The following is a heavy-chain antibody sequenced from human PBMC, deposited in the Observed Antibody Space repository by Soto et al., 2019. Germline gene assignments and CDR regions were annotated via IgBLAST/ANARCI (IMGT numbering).Heavy chain of an antibody. CDR3: ARDGSTSWYSYDYHGMDV. D-gene: IGHD5-18*01. CDR2: INLDGSEK. V-gene: IGHV3-7*03. J-gene: IGHJ6*02. CDR1: GFTFRTYW. Sequence: EVQLVESGGGLVQPGGSLRLSCAASGFTFRTYWLSWVRQVPGNGLEWVANINLDGSEKNYVDSVKGRFTIARDNARNSLYLQMRSLRAEDTSLYYCARDGSTSWYSYDYHGMDVWGQGTTVTVSS.